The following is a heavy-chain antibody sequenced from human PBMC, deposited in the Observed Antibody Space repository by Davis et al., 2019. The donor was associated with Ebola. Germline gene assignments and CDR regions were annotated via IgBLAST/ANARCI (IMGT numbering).Heavy chain of an antibody. V-gene: IGHV4-61*01. CDR1: GDFASGGSYY. J-gene: IGHJ5*02. D-gene: IGHD3/OR15-3a*01. CDR2: VYYTGST. Sequence: PSETLSLTCTVVGDFASGGSYYWNWIRQPPGKGLEWIGYVYYTGSTNYNPSLKSRVNISLDTSKNQFSLKLMSVTAADTAVYYCARSYPRATIFGLVIVGLDPWGQGTLVTVSS. CDR3: ARSYPRATIFGLVIVGLDP.